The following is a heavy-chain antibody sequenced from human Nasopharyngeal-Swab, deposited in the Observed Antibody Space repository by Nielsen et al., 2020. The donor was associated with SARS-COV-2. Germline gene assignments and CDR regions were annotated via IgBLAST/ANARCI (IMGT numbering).Heavy chain of an antibody. CDR3: ARTPPTIAAHAFDI. V-gene: IGHV2-70*01. Sequence: SGPTLVKPTQTLTLTCTFSGFSLSTSGMCVSWIRQPPGKALEWLALIDWADDQYYSTSLKTRLTISKDTSQNQVVLTVTDMDPVDTATYYCARTPPTIAAHAFDIWGQGTMVTVSS. D-gene: IGHD6-13*01. CDR1: GFSLSTSGMC. CDR2: IDWADDQ. J-gene: IGHJ3*02.